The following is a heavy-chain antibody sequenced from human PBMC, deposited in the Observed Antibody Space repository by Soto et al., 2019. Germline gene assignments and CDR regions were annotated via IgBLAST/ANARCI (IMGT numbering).Heavy chain of an antibody. CDR1: GYTFTSYG. CDR3: ARDSGGAYSYFDY. Sequence: GASVKVSCKASGYTFTSYGIGWVRQAPGQGLEWMGFISASGGNTSYAQKFQGRVTMTRDTSTRTVYMELSSLRSDDTAVYYCARDSGGAYSYFDYWGQGTQVTVSS. J-gene: IGHJ4*02. CDR2: ISASGGNT. V-gene: IGHV1-46*03. D-gene: IGHD2-15*01.